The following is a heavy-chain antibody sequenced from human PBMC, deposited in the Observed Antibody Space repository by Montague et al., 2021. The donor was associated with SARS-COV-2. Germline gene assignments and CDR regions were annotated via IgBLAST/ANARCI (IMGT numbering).Heavy chain of an antibody. J-gene: IGHJ4*02. D-gene: IGHD3-22*01. Sequence: SETLSLTCAVYGGSFSDYYWSWIRQPPGKGLEWIGEINHRGTSKYNPSLKNRVSISLDTSKNQFSLYLSSVTAADTAVYYCARGRQHFNMIVVVMTGGEYYFDYWGQGTLVTVS. V-gene: IGHV4-34*01. CDR1: GGSFSDYY. CDR3: ARGRQHFNMIVVVMTGGEYYFDY. CDR2: INHRGTS.